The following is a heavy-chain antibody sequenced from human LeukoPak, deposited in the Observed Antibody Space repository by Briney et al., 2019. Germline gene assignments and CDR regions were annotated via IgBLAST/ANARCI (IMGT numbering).Heavy chain of an antibody. J-gene: IGHJ6*03. CDR2: ISSSSSYI. CDR3: ARGEYYDFWSGSLKFPDYYYYYMDV. V-gene: IGHV3-21*01. CDR1: GFTFSSYS. D-gene: IGHD3-3*01. Sequence: PGGSLRLSCAASGFTFSSYSMNWVRQAPGKGLEWVSSISSSSSYIYYADSVKGRFTISRDNAKNSLYLQMNSLRAEDTAVYYCARGEYYDFWSGSLKFPDYYYYYMDVWGKGTTVTVSS.